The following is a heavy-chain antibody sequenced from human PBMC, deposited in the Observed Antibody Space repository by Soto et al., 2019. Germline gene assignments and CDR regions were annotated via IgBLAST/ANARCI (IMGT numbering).Heavy chain of an antibody. D-gene: IGHD3-10*01. CDR1: GDSISSGRYY. Sequence: QLQLQESGSGLVKPSQTLSLTCTVSGDSISSGRYYWSWIRQPPGKGLEWIGYIYHSGTTYYNPSLKSRVTISVDRPKNQFSLNLTSVTAADTALYYCARSFGESILFDYWGQGTLVTVSS. J-gene: IGHJ4*02. CDR2: IYHSGTT. V-gene: IGHV4-30-2*01. CDR3: ARSFGESILFDY.